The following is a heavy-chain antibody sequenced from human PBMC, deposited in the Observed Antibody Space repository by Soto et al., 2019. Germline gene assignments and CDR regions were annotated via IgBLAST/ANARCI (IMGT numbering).Heavy chain of an antibody. D-gene: IGHD5-12*01. CDR3: ARWRGAVATYDS. V-gene: IGHV1-2*02. Sequence: QVQLVQSGAEVKKSGASVKVSCRTSGYSFIDYYVHWVRQAPGQGLEWVGGISPNSGASKYAENFQGRVTLTRDRSTSTVYMELTGLRSDDTAVYYCARWRGAVATYDSWGQGTLVTGS. CDR1: GYSFIDYY. CDR2: ISPNSGAS. J-gene: IGHJ4*02.